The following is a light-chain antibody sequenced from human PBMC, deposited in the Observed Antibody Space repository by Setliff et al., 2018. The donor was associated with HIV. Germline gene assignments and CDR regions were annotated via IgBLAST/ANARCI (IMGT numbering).Light chain of an antibody. CDR2: DVS. V-gene: IGLV2-14*03. CDR3: SSYTSRTPLYV. CDR1: SSDVGTYNF. J-gene: IGLJ1*01. Sequence: QSVLTQPASVSGSPGQSITISCTGTSSDVGTYNFVSWYQQHPGKAPKLIIYDVSNRPSGVSNRFSGSKSGNTASLTISGLQAEDEADYYCSSYTSRTPLYVFGTGTKVTVL.